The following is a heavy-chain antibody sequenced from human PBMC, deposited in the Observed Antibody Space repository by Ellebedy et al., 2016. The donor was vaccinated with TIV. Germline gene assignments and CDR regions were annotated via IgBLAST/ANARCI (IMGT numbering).Heavy chain of an antibody. CDR2: MYYSVTT. D-gene: IGHD5-18*01. V-gene: IGHV4-59*08. CDR1: GDSISSDY. CDR3: GRSEFGYGAFDP. J-gene: IGHJ5*02. Sequence: SETLSLTCTVSGDSISSDYWNWIRQPPGKGLEWIGYMYYSVTTNYNPSLKSRVTISADTSKNQISLKLTSVTAADTAVYYCGRSEFGYGAFDPWGQGTLVTVSS.